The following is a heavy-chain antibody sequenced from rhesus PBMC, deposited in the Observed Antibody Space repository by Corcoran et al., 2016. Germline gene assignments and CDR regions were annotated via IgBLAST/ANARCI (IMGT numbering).Heavy chain of an antibody. V-gene: IGHV5-43*01. CDR3: AKRDSSGWSFFDY. CDR2: IYPGDSDT. CDR1: GYSFTSSW. D-gene: IGHD6S26*01. J-gene: IGHJ4*01. Sequence: EVQLVQSGVEVKRPGDPLRISCKTSGYSFTSSWISWARQLPGKGLEWMGSIYPGDSDTRYSPSFQGPFTISADKSISTTYRQWSSLKASDTTTYYCAKRDSSGWSFFDYWGQGVLVTVSS.